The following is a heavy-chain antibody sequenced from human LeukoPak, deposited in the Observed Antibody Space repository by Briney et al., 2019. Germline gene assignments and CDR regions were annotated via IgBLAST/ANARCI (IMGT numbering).Heavy chain of an antibody. CDR3: AREVVGATEFDY. D-gene: IGHD1-26*01. J-gene: IGHJ4*02. CDR2: TKNKANSYTT. V-gene: IGHV3-72*01. CDR1: GFTVSDHY. Sequence: GGSLRLSCAASGFTVSDHYMDWVRQAPGKGLEWVGRTKNKANSYTTEYAASVEGRFTISRGDSKNSLYLQMNSLKTEDTAVYYCAREVVGATEFDYWGQGTLVTVSS.